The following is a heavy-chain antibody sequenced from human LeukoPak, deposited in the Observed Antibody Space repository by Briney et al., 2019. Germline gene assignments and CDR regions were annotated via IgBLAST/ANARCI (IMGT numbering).Heavy chain of an antibody. CDR2: IHGGGDVT. D-gene: IGHD5-18*01. CDR1: GFIFSNYA. V-gene: IGHV3-23*01. CDR3: AKVSGYSYGYSDY. J-gene: IGHJ4*02. Sequence: PGGSLRLSCAVSGFIFSNYAMNWVRQAPEKGLEWVSTIHGGGDVTYYADSVKGRFTISRDNSKNTLYLQMNSLRAEDTAVYCCAKVSGYSYGYSDYWGQGTLVTVSS.